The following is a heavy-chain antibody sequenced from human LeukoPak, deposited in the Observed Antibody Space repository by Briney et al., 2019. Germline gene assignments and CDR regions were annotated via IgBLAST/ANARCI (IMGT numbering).Heavy chain of an antibody. CDR3: AKDFSILSTIPYYFDY. V-gene: IGHV3-23*01. J-gene: IGHJ4*02. D-gene: IGHD5/OR15-5a*01. CDR2: ISGSGGST. CDR1: GFTFSSYV. Sequence: GGSLRLSCAASGFTFSSYVMSWVRQAPGKGLEWVSAISGSGGSTYYADSVKGRFTISRDNSKNTLYLQMNSLRAEDTAVYYCAKDFSILSTIPYYFDYWGQGTLVTVSS.